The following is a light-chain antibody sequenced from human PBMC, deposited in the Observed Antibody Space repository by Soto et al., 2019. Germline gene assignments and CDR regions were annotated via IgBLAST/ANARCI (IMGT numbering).Light chain of an antibody. CDR1: SSDFSGNEY. Sequence: QSALTQPASVSGSPGQSITMSCTGTSSDFSGNEYVSWYQLHPGKAPKLMIFDVSDRPSGVSNRFSGSKSGNTASLTISGLQADDEAVYYCSSYTINSTPVFGGGTKLTVL. J-gene: IGLJ2*01. CDR2: DVS. CDR3: SSYTINSTPV. V-gene: IGLV2-14*03.